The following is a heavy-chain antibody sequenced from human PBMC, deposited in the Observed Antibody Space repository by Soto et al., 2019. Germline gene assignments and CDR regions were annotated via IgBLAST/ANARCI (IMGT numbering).Heavy chain of an antibody. CDR1: GGSISSSSYY. CDR2: IYYSGST. J-gene: IGHJ5*02. CDR3: ARHSGGFLEWFPNWFDP. D-gene: IGHD3-3*01. Sequence: NPSETLSLTCTVSGGSISSSSYYWGWIRQPPGKGLEWIGSIYYSGSTYYNPSLKSRVTIAVDTSKNQFSLKLSSVTAADTAVYYCARHSGGFLEWFPNWFDPWGQGTLVTVSS. V-gene: IGHV4-39*01.